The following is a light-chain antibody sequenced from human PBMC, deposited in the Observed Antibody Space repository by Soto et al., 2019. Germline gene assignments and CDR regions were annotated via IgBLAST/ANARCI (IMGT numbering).Light chain of an antibody. J-gene: IGKJ1*01. CDR3: QQYYTYST. CDR1: QNIRNL. V-gene: IGKV1-5*01. CDR2: DDS. Sequence: DLQLTQSPSTLSAAVGDSVTITCRASQNIRNLLAWYQQKPGKAPKPLIFDDSTLKTGVPSRFGGSGSGAEFNFTITGLQPDDFATYFCQQYYTYSTVGQGTKVEI.